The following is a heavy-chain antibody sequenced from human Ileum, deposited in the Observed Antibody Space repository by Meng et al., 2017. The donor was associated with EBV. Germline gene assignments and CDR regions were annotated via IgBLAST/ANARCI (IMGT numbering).Heavy chain of an antibody. J-gene: IGHJ4*02. CDR3: GRDQGRELINH. CDR2: VYQRGDT. CDR1: GDSISSDSW. D-gene: IGHD1-7*01. V-gene: IGHV4-4*02. Sequence: GQTLEAGAGLVQRSGTSSLVCSVSGDSISSDSWWIWVRQHTGKGLEWIVEVYQRGDTNYNPSRKSRVDISVDKSKNQFYLSLFSVTAADTAVYYCGRDQGRELINHWGQGTLVTVSS.